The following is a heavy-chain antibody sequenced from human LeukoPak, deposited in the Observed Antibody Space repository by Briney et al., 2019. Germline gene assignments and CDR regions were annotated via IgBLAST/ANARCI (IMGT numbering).Heavy chain of an antibody. CDR1: GYTFSSYA. CDR3: AKDIVVVPAAISY. V-gene: IGHV3-23*01. Sequence: GGSLRLSCAASGYTFSSYAMSWVRQAPGKGLEWVSAISGSGGSTYYADSVKGRFIISRDNSKNTLYLQMNSLRAEDTAVYYCAKDIVVVPAAISYWGQGTLVTVSS. CDR2: ISGSGGST. D-gene: IGHD2-2*01. J-gene: IGHJ4*02.